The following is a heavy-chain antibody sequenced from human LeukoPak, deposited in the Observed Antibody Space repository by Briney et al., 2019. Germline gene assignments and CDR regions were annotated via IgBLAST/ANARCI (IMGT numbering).Heavy chain of an antibody. CDR3: ARDGYGFTDY. CDR2: IKPDGSEK. J-gene: IGHJ4*02. CDR1: GFTFSNSW. D-gene: IGHD5-12*01. Sequence: GGSLRLSCAASGFTFSNSWMSWVRQAPGKGLEWVANIKPDGSEKYYVDSVKGRFTISRDNAKNSLYVQMNSLRAEDTAVYYCARDGYGFTDYWGQGTLVTVSS. V-gene: IGHV3-7*01.